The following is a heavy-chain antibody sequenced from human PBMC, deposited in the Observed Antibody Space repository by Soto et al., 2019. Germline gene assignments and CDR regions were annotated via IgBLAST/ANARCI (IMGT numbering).Heavy chain of an antibody. CDR2: ISGSGGST. D-gene: IGHD3-22*01. Sequence: GSLRLSCAASGFTFSSYAMSWVRQAPGKGLEWVSAISGSGGSTYYADSVKGRFTISRDNSKNTLYLQMNSLRAEDTAVYYCAKVPSITMIVVVIGAFDYWGQGTLVTVSS. V-gene: IGHV3-23*01. CDR1: GFTFSSYA. CDR3: AKVPSITMIVVVIGAFDY. J-gene: IGHJ4*02.